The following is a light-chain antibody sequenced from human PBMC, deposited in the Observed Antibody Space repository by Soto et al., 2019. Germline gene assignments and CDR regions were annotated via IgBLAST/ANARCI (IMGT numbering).Light chain of an antibody. CDR3: HQRSNWPPLT. CDR2: DAS. J-gene: IGKJ4*01. CDR1: QSVSTF. Sequence: DIVLTQSPATLSLSPGERATLSCRASQSVSTFLAWYQQRPGQPPRLVIYDASRRATGIPSRFSGSGSGTDFTLTISSLEPEDFAIYYCHQRSNWPPLTFGGGTKVEIK. V-gene: IGKV3-11*01.